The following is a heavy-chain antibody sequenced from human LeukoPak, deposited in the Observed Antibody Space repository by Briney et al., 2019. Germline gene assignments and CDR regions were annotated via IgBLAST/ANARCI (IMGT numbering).Heavy chain of an antibody. CDR2: INHSGST. Sequence: SETLSLTCAVYGGSFSGYYWSWIRQPPGKGLEWIGEINHSGSTNYNPSLKNRVTISVDTSKNQFSLKLSSVTAADTAVYYCARGKSSYNWFDPWGQGTLVTVSS. CDR1: GGSFSGYY. D-gene: IGHD2-2*01. CDR3: ARGKSSYNWFDP. J-gene: IGHJ5*02. V-gene: IGHV4-34*01.